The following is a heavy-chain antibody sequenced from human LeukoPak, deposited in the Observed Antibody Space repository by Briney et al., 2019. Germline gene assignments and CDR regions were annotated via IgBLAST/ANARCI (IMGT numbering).Heavy chain of an antibody. CDR3: ARDSSYYDFWSGYYPTGLFDY. D-gene: IGHD3-3*01. J-gene: IGHJ4*02. CDR2: IGTTGDP. Sequence: QPGGSLRLSCAASGFTFSSYDMHWVRQATGKGLEWVSAIGTTGDPYYPGSVKGRFTISRDNAKNSLYLQMNSLRAEDTAVYYCARDSSYYDFWSGYYPTGLFDYWGQGTLVTVSS. CDR1: GFTFSSYD. V-gene: IGHV3-13*05.